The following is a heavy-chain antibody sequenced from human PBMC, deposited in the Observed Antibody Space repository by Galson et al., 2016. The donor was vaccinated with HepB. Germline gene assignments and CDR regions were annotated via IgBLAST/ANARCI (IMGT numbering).Heavy chain of an antibody. CDR3: ARDEGFYNGMDV. Sequence: ETLSLTCTVSSDPVTSGTYYWSWVRQSPGKGLDWIGYIHDSGNTNYNPSIKSRVTISRDTSKNQFFLELTSVTAADTAAYYCARDEGFYNGMDVWGQGTTVTVAS. V-gene: IGHV4-61*01. CDR2: IHDSGNT. J-gene: IGHJ6*02. D-gene: IGHD2-2*02. CDR1: SDPVTSGTYY.